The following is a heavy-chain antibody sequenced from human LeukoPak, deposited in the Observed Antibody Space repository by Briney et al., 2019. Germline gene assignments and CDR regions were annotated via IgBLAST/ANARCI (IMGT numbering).Heavy chain of an antibody. J-gene: IGHJ4*02. Sequence: SETLSLTCTVSGGSVTTSYWSWIRQSAGEGLEWIGCVYISGDTKYNPSLKSRVIMSLDASKNQFSLSLRSVTAADTAVYYCARLIAEVGGGTNYFDTWGQGTLVTVSS. CDR1: GGSVTTSY. D-gene: IGHD2-21*01. CDR3: ARLIAEVGGGTNYFDT. CDR2: VYISGDT. V-gene: IGHV4-4*07.